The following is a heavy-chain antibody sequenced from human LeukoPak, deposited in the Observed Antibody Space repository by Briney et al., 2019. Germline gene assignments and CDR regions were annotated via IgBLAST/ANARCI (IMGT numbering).Heavy chain of an antibody. CDR3: AKDGAPSYYDRDAFDI. V-gene: IGHV3-30-3*01. D-gene: IGHD1-26*01. J-gene: IGHJ3*02. CDR1: GFTFSSYA. Sequence: GGSLRLSCAASGFTFSSYAMHWVRQAPGKGLEWVAVISYDGSNKYYADSVKGRFTISRDNSKNTLYLQMNSLRAEDTAVYYCAKDGAPSYYDRDAFDIWGQGTMVTVSS. CDR2: ISYDGSNK.